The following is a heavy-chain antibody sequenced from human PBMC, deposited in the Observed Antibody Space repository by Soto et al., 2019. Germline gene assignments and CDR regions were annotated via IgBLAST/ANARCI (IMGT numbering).Heavy chain of an antibody. Sequence: QVQLQESGPGLAKPSETLSLTCSVSGASVSRGSYYWNWIRQTPGKGLEWIGYVYDGGITNYNPSLKSRVTISADAPNNQFSLKLTSVTAADTAVYYCARAYEALDIWGQGTRVTVSS. CDR3: ARAYEALDI. V-gene: IGHV4-61*01. CDR1: GASVSRGSYY. J-gene: IGHJ3*02. CDR2: VYDGGIT.